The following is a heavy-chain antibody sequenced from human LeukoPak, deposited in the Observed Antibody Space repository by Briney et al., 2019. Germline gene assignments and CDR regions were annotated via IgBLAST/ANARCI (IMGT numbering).Heavy chain of an antibody. CDR2: ISYDGSNK. Sequence: GGSLRLSCAASGFTFSSYAMHWVRQAPGKGLEWVAVISYDGSNKYYADSVKGRLTISRDNSKNTLYLQMNSLRAEDTAVYYCAREDRSFDYWGQGTLVTVSS. V-gene: IGHV3-30*04. J-gene: IGHJ4*02. CDR1: GFTFSSYA. D-gene: IGHD2-15*01. CDR3: AREDRSFDY.